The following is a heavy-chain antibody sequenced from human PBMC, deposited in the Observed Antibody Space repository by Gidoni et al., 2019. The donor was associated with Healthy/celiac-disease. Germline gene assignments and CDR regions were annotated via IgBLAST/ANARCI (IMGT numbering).Heavy chain of an antibody. Sequence: QVQRVQSGAEVKKPGSTVKVSCKASGGTISSDAISWVRQAPGQGLEWMGGIIPIFGTANYAQKFQGRVTITADESTSTAYMELSSLRSEDTAVYYCARSQGSYHLYYYYDYMDVWGKGTTVTVSS. CDR2: IIPIFGTA. CDR1: GGTISSDA. CDR3: ARSQGSYHLYYYYDYMDV. D-gene: IGHD1-26*01. J-gene: IGHJ6*03. V-gene: IGHV1-69*01.